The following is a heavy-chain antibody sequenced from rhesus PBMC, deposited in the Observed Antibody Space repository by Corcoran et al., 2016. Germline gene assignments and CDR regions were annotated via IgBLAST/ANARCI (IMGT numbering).Heavy chain of an antibody. D-gene: IGHD2-33*01. Sequence: EVQLVESGGGVVQPGGSLRLSCAASGFTFDYYAMHWVRQAPGKGLEWVSGISWNGGSTYYADSVKGQFNISRDNAKNSLYLQMGSLRAEDTALYYCARESGSGYFDYWGQGVLVTVSS. CDR2: ISWNGGST. V-gene: IGHV3-201*01. J-gene: IGHJ4*01. CDR3: ARESGSGYFDY. CDR1: GFTFDYYA.